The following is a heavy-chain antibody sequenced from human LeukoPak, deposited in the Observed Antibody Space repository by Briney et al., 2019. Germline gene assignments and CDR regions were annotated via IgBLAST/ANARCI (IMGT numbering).Heavy chain of an antibody. D-gene: IGHD3-10*01. Sequence: GGSPRLSCAASGFIFSNYAMHWVRQAPGKGLGWVALISSDGSKTYHADSVKGRFSISRDNSKNTLYLQLNSLRAEDTSVYYCARDSTYWYDSGSSGPHYFDYWGQGTLVTVSS. J-gene: IGHJ4*02. CDR1: GFIFSNYA. CDR3: ARDSTYWYDSGSSGPHYFDY. V-gene: IGHV3-30*01. CDR2: ISSDGSKT.